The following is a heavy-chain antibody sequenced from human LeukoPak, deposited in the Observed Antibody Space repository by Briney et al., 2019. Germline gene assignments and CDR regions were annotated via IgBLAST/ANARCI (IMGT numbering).Heavy chain of an antibody. CDR1: GFTFRNYA. CDR2: ISGSGANR. Sequence: PGGSLRLSCAASGFTFRNYAMAWFRQAPGKGLEWVSAISGSGANRYFADSVKGRFTISRDNSRNALYLQMNSLRAEGTAVYFCAGQVGPDYWGQGTLVTVSS. CDR3: AGQVGPDY. J-gene: IGHJ4*02. V-gene: IGHV3-23*01.